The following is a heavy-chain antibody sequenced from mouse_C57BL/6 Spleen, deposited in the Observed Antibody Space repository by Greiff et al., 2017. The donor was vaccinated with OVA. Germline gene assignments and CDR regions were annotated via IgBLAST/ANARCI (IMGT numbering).Heavy chain of an antibody. CDR2: ISSGSSTI. D-gene: IGHD4-1*01. CDR3: ARELTGAFFAY. CDR1: GFTFSDYG. V-gene: IGHV5-17*01. J-gene: IGHJ3*01. Sequence: DVMLVESGGGLVKPGGSLKLSCAASGFTFSDYGMHWVRQAPEKGLEWVAYISSGSSTIYYADTVKGRFTISRDNAKNTLFLQMTSLRSEDTAMYYCARELTGAFFAYWGQGTLVTVSA.